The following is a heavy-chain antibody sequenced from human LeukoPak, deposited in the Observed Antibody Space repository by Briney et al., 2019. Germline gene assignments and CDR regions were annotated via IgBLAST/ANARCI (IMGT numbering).Heavy chain of an antibody. CDR1: GGSISSGSYY. J-gene: IGHJ6*03. Sequence: SETLSLTCTVSGGSISSGSYYWSWIRQPAGKGLEWIGRIYTSGSTNYNPSLRSRVTISVDTSKNQFSLKLSSVTAADTAVYYCAREAVGFRYYMDVRGKGTTVTVSS. V-gene: IGHV4-61*02. CDR2: IYTSGST. CDR3: AREAVGFRYYMDV. D-gene: IGHD3-10*01.